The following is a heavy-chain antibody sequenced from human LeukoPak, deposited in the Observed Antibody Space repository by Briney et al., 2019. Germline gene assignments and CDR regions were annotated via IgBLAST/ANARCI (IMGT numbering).Heavy chain of an antibody. CDR1: GGSISSYY. CDR3: ARLIAAAGTNWFDP. Sequence: PSETLSLTCTVSGGSISSYYWSWIRQPPGKGLEWIGYIYYSGSTNYNPSLKSRVTISVDTPKNQFSLKLSSVTAADTAVYYCARLIAAAGTNWFDPWGQGTLVTVSS. J-gene: IGHJ5*02. CDR2: IYYSGST. V-gene: IGHV4-59*12. D-gene: IGHD6-13*01.